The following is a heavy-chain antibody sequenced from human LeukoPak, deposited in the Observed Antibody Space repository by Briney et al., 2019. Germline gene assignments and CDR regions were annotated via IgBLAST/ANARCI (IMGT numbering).Heavy chain of an antibody. CDR2: INPSGGST. CDR1: GYTFSSYY. V-gene: IGHV1-46*01. J-gene: IGHJ4*02. Sequence: ASVKVSCKASGYTFSSYYMHWVRQAPGQGLEWMGIINPSGGSTSYAQKFQGRITMTRDTSTSTVYMELSSLRSEDTAVYYCARKMRDSGSYPDWGPGTLVTVSS. D-gene: IGHD3-10*01. CDR3: ARKMRDSGSYPD.